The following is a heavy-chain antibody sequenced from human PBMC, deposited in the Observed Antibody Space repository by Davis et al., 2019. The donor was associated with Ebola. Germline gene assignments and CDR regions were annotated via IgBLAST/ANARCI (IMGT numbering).Heavy chain of an antibody. CDR1: GFTFSDYY. D-gene: IGHD6-13*01. J-gene: IGHJ6*02. V-gene: IGHV3-11*05. CDR3: AKGGYGQQLPLYYYGMDV. CDR2: ISSSSSYT. Sequence: GGSLRLSCAASGFTFSDYYMSWIRQAPGKGLEWVSYISSSSSYTNYADSVKGRFTISRDNSKNTLYLQMNSLRAEDTAVYYCAKGGYGQQLPLYYYGMDVWGQGTTVTVSS.